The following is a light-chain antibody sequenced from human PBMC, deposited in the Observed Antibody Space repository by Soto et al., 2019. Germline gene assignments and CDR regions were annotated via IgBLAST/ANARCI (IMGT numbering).Light chain of an antibody. CDR2: SNY. J-gene: IGLJ2*01. Sequence: QSVLTQPPSASGTPGQRVTISCSGSNSNIGSNPVHWYQQFPATAPKVLIYSNYQRPSGVPDRFSGAKSGTSASLAISGLQSEDEADYYCAAWDDRLSDLLFGGGTKVTVL. CDR3: AAWDDRLSDLL. V-gene: IGLV1-44*01. CDR1: NSNIGSNP.